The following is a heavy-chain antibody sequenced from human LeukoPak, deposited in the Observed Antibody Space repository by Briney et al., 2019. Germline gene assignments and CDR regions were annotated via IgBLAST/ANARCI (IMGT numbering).Heavy chain of an antibody. V-gene: IGHV4-4*02. CDR1: GGSISSSYW. CDR3: ARRRNDAFDI. J-gene: IGHJ3*02. Sequence: SETLSLTCGVSGGSISSSYWWSWVRQSPGKGLEWIGEIYHSGSTNYNPSLKSRVTISVDQSKNQFPLKLSSVTAADTAVYYCARRRNDAFDIWGQGTMVTVSS. CDR2: IYHSGST.